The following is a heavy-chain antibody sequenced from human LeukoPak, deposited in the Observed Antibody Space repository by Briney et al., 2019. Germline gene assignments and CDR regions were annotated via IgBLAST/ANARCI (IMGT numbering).Heavy chain of an antibody. CDR2: ISSSSNYI. CDR1: GFTFSSYS. D-gene: IGHD4-17*01. V-gene: IGHV3-21*06. CDR3: ARAPDGDYDPVFDY. J-gene: IGHJ4*02. Sequence: GGSLRLSCAASGFTFSSYSMNWVRQAPGKGLEWVSSISSSSNYIYYADSVKGRFTISRDNAKNSLYLQMNSLRAEDTAVYYCARAPDGDYDPVFDYWGQGTLVTVSS.